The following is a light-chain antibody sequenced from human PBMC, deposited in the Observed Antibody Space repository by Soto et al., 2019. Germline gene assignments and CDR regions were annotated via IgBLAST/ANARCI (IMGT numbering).Light chain of an antibody. J-gene: IGLJ2*01. CDR2: EVT. CDR1: TTHVGGYIY. V-gene: IGLV2-14*01. CDR3: SSYTSSSRIV. Sequence: QSALTQPASVSGSPGQSITLSCTGTTTHVGGYIYVSWYQQHPGKAPKLLIYEVTNRPSGVSDRFSGSRSGNTASLTISGLQTEDEADYYCSSYTSSSRIVFGGGTKVTVL.